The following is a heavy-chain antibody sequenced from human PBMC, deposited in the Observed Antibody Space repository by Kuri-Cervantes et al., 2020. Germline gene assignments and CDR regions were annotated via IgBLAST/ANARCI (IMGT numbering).Heavy chain of an antibody. V-gene: IGHV3-30*18. CDR1: GFTFSSYG. J-gene: IGHJ4*02. CDR2: ISYDGSNK. Sequence: GGSLRLSCAASGFTFSSYGMHWVRQAPGKGLEWVAVISYDGSNKYYADSVKGRFTISRDNAKNSLYLQMNRLRAEDTAVYYCAKSIGGRPGWGQGTLVTVSS. D-gene: IGHD6-6*01. CDR3: AKSIGGRPG.